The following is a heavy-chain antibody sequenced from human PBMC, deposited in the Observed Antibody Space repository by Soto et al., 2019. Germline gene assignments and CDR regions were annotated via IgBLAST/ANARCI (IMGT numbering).Heavy chain of an antibody. J-gene: IGHJ6*02. CDR3: ARQTTVVNPSTPHYYYYGMDV. CDR1: GGTFSSYA. V-gene: IGHV1-69*01. CDR2: IIPIFGTA. Sequence: QVQLVQSGAEVKKPGSSVKVSCKASGGTFSSYAISWVRQAPGQGLEWMGGIIPIFGTANYAQKFQGRVTITADESTSTAYMELSSLRSEDMAVYYCARQTTVVNPSTPHYYYYGMDVWGQGTTVTVSS. D-gene: IGHD4-17*01.